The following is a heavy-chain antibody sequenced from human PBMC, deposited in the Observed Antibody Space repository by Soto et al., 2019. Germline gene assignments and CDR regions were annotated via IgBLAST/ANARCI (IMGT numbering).Heavy chain of an antibody. CDR3: ARVAAGHGREFDY. Sequence: SETLSLTCAVSGGSISSSNWWSWVRQPPGKGLEWIGEIYHSGSTNYNPSLKSRVTISVDKSKNQFSLKLSSVTAADTAVYYCARVAAGHGREFDYWGQGTPVTVSS. D-gene: IGHD6-13*01. V-gene: IGHV4-4*02. CDR2: IYHSGST. J-gene: IGHJ4*02. CDR1: GGSISSSNW.